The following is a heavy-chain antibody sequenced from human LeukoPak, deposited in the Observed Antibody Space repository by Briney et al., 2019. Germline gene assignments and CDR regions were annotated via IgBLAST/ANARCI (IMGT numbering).Heavy chain of an antibody. V-gene: IGHV1-46*01. D-gene: IGHD3-22*01. CDR1: GYTFTSYY. Sequence: ASVKVSCKASGYTFTSYYMHWVRQPPAQGLEGMGIVNPSGGSTSYAQKFQGRVTMTRDTSTSTVYMELSSLRSEDTAVYYCARSYDSSGYYTLVPDYWGQGTLVTVSS. CDR2: VNPSGGST. CDR3: ARSYDSSGYYTLVPDY. J-gene: IGHJ4*02.